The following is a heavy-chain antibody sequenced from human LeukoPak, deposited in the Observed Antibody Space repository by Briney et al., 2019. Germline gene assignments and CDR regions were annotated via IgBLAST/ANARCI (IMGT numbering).Heavy chain of an antibody. J-gene: IGHJ3*02. CDR3: AKGIRRWELLLHDAFDI. V-gene: IGHV3-23*01. CDR1: GFTVSNNY. CDR2: ISDSGGNT. D-gene: IGHD1-26*01. Sequence: SGGSLRLSCAASGFTVSNNYMSWVRQAPGKGLEWVSGISDSGGNTYYADSVKGRFTISRDNSKNTLYLQMNSLRAEDTALYYCAKGIRRWELLLHDAFDIWGQGTMVTVSS.